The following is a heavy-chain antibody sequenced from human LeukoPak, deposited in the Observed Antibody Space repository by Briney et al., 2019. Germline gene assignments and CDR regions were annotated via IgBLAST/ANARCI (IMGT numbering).Heavy chain of an antibody. D-gene: IGHD5-18*01. CDR1: GFTVSSNY. CDR2: ISSSSSYI. J-gene: IGHJ4*02. CDR3: AGNTAMGFFDY. Sequence: PGGSLRLSCAASGFTVSSNYMSWVRQAPGKGLEWVSSISSSSSYIYYADSVKGRFTISRDNAKNSLYLQMNSLRAEDTAVYYCAGNTAMGFFDYWGQGTLVTVSS. V-gene: IGHV3-21*01.